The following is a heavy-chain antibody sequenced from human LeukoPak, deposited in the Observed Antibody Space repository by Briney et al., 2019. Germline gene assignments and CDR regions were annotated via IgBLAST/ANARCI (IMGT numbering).Heavy chain of an antibody. D-gene: IGHD4-23*01. CDR3: ARGTTVVTSNYYYMDV. J-gene: IGHJ6*03. CDR1: GGTFSSYA. CDR2: IIPIFGTA. V-gene: IGHV1-69*13. Sequence: SVKVSCKASGGTFSSYATSWVRQAPGQGLEWMGGIIPIFGTANYAQKFQGRVTITADESTSTAYMELSSLRSEDTAVYYCARGTTVVTSNYYYMDVWGKGTTVTVSS.